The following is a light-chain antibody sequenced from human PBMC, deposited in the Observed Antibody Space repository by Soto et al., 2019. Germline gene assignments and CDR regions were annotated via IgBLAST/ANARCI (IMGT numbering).Light chain of an antibody. CDR1: QSVSNRY. CDR3: QQYGSSPPIT. Sequence: EIVLTQSPCTLSLSPGERATLSCRASQSVSNRYLAWYQQKSGQAPSLLISGASSRAPGIPDRFSGSGSGTDFTLTISRLEPDDFAVYYCQQYGSSPPITFGQGTRLEIK. CDR2: GAS. J-gene: IGKJ5*01. V-gene: IGKV3-20*01.